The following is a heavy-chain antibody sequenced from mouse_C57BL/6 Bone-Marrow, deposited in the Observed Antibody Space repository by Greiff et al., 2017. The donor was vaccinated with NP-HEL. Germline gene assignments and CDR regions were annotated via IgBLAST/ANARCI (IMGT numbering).Heavy chain of an antibody. D-gene: IGHD2-1*01. J-gene: IGHJ1*03. CDR3: ARGGNPWYFDV. CDR1: GFTFSDYG. CDR2: ISSGSSTI. V-gene: IGHV5-17*01. Sequence: LMESGGGLVKPGGSLKLSCAASGFTFSDYGMHWVRQAPEKGLEWVAYISSGSSTIYYADTVKGRFTISRDNAKNTLFLQMTSLRSEDTAMYYCARGGNPWYFDVWGTGTTVTVSS.